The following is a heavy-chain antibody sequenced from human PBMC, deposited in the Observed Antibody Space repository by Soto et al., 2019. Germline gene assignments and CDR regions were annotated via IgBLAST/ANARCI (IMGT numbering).Heavy chain of an antibody. J-gene: IGHJ6*02. CDR2: MTDSGDTT. CDR3: AKSGGATWDWLLFYV. Sequence: GGSLRLSCAVSGFTLTDYAMSWVRQAPGEGLEWVSAMTDSGDTTYYADSVKGRFTISRDNSKNTLYLQMSSLRVEDTAVYYCAKSGGATWDWLLFYVRGQGTTVTVSS. D-gene: IGHD3-9*01. V-gene: IGHV3-23*01. CDR1: GFTLTDYA.